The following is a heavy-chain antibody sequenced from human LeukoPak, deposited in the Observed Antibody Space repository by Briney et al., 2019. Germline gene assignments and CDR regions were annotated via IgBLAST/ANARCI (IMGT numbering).Heavy chain of an antibody. J-gene: IGHJ4*02. CDR2: INSDGSST. D-gene: IGHD1-26*01. CDR3: ARDDQGGGPDY. V-gene: IGHV3-74*01. CDR1: GFTFSSYW. Sequence: GGSPRLSCAASGFTFSSYWMHWVRQAPGKGLVWVSRINSDGSSTSYADSVKGRFTISRDNAKNTLYLQMNSLRAEDTAVYYCARDDQGGGPDYWGQGTLVTVSS.